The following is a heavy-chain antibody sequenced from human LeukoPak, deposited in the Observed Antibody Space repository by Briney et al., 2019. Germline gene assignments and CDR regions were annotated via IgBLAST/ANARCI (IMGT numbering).Heavy chain of an antibody. Sequence: GGSLRLSCAASGFTFSIYDMSWVRQAPGKGLECVSAITRGVGSTYYADSVKGRFTISRDNSKNTLYLQMNSLSAEDTAVYYCARDLGYNSGGMSYVGYFDYWGQGTLVTVSS. V-gene: IGHV3-23*01. D-gene: IGHD2-15*01. CDR2: ITRGVGST. J-gene: IGHJ4*02. CDR1: GFTFSIYD. CDR3: ARDLGYNSGGMSYVGYFDY.